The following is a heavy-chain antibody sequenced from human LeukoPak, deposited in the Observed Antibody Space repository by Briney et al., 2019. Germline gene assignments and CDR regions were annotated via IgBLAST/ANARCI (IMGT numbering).Heavy chain of an antibody. V-gene: IGHV1-2*02. CDR2: INPNSGGT. J-gene: IGHJ4*02. D-gene: IGHD6-25*01. CDR1: RHTFTGFY. CDR3: ARSSSSGWQIFDY. Sequence: ASVKVSCKASRHTFTGFYMHWVRPAPGQGLEWMGWINPNSGGTNYAPKFQGRVTMTRDTSISTAYMELSRLRSDDTAVYCCARSSSSGWQIFDYWGQGALVTVSS.